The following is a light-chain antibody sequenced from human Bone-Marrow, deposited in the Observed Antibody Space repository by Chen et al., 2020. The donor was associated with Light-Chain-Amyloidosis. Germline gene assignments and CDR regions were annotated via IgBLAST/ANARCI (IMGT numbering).Light chain of an antibody. CDR2: KAA. CDR1: QSVTNW. CDR3: QQDDAYPYT. J-gene: IGKJ2*01. V-gene: IGKV1-5*03. Sequence: DIQMTQSPSTLPASVGDRVTITCRASQSVTNWFAWYQQKPGKAPTLLIYKAANLANGVPSRFGGSGYGTEFTLTISSLQPDDFATYYCQQDDAYPYTFGQWTKLEIK.